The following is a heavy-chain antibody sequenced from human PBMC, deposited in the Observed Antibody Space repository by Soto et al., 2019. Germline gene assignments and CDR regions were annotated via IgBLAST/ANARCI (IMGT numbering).Heavy chain of an antibody. V-gene: IGHV3-23*01. CDR3: ASYCTSSSCNPAPYAMDV. D-gene: IGHD2-2*01. J-gene: IGHJ6*02. CDR1: GFTFSSYA. CDR2: ISGSGGTT. Sequence: EVQLLESGGGLVQPGGSLRLSCAASGFTFSSYAMTWVRQAPGKGLEWVSVISGSGGTTHYADSVKGRFTISRDNIKNMLNLQMNSLGAEDTAVFYCASYCTSSSCNPAPYAMDVWGQGTTVTVSS.